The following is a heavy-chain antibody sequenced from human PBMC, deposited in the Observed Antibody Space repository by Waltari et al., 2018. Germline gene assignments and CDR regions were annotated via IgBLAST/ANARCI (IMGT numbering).Heavy chain of an antibody. J-gene: IGHJ4*02. V-gene: IGHV3-53*01. CDR1: GFTVNSYY. CDR3: TKRAAVPGWWDY. Sequence: EVQLVESGGGLIQPGGSLRLSCAASGFTVNSYYMSWVRHTPGKGLEWVSVIYTNGDTYYAESVRGRFTISGDSSKNTVYLQMNSVRGEDTAIYYCTKRAAVPGWWDYWGQGTLVTVSS. CDR2: IYTNGDT. D-gene: IGHD6-19*01.